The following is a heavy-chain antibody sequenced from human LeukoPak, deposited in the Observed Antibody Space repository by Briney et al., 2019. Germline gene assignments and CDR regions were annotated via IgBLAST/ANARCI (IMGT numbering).Heavy chain of an antibody. Sequence: PSETLSLTCTVSGGSISSSSYYWSWIRQPPGKGLEWIGYIYYSGSTNYNPSLKSRVTISVDTSKNQFSLKLSSVTAADTAVYYCARQLYCGGDCYLLDYWGQGTLVTVSS. J-gene: IGHJ4*02. CDR1: GGSISSSSYY. CDR2: IYYSGST. V-gene: IGHV4-61*05. D-gene: IGHD2-21*02. CDR3: ARQLYCGGDCYLLDY.